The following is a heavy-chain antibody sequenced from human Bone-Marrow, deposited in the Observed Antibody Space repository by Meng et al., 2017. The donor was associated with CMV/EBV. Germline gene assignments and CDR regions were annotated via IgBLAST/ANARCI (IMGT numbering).Heavy chain of an antibody. D-gene: IGHD2-2*01. CDR2: INHSGST. Sequence: SEPLSLTCAVYGGSFSGYYWSWIRQPPGKGLEWIGEINHSGSTNYNPSLKSRVTISVDTSKNQFSLKLSSVTAADTAVYYCARAVGKGYCSSTSCYLRAFDIWGQGTMVTVSS. J-gene: IGHJ3*02. CDR1: GGSFSGYY. CDR3: ARAVGKGYCSSTSCYLRAFDI. V-gene: IGHV4-34*01.